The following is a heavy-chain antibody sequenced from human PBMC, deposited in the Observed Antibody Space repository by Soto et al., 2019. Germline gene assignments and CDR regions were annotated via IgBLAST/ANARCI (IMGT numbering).Heavy chain of an antibody. J-gene: IGHJ5*02. Sequence: PSETLSLTCTVSGGSISSGDYYWSCIRQPPGKGLEWIGYIYYSGSTYYNPSLKSRVTISVDTSKNQFSLKLSSVTAADTAVYYCARDMVAAAPPGWFDPWGQGTLVTVSS. CDR3: ARDMVAAAPPGWFDP. CDR2: IYYSGST. CDR1: GGSISSGDYY. V-gene: IGHV4-30-4*01. D-gene: IGHD6-13*01.